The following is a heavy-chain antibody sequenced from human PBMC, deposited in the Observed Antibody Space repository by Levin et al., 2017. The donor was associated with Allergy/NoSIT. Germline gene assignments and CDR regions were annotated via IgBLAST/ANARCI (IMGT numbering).Heavy chain of an antibody. CDR1: RYTFSDYF. CDR3: AGQRGIPVAAPDDDAFHI. J-gene: IGHJ3*02. D-gene: IGHD6-19*01. CDR2: MSPHSFGT. V-gene: IGHV1-2*02. Sequence: ASVKVSCKASRYTFSDYFIIWVRQAPGQGLEWMGWMSPHSFGTKYAEKFQGRVTLTRDTSINTAYMYLDRLRSDDTAVYYCAGQRGIPVAAPDDDAFHIWGQGTAVTVSS.